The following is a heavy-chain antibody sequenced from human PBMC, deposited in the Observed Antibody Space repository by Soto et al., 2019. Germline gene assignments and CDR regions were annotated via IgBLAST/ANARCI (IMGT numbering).Heavy chain of an antibody. CDR1: GGSINSYY. V-gene: IGHV4-59*08. Sequence: QVQLQESGPGLVKPSETLSLSCTVSGGSINSYYWSWIRQSPGKRMEWIGYVHHSWGSSYNPSLQSRVAISLATSKSQFSLKVTSVTATDTALYYCARQGFGPLHGLVDVWGQGTTVTVSS. J-gene: IGHJ6*02. CDR2: VHHSWGS. CDR3: ARQGFGPLHGLVDV. D-gene: IGHD3-10*01.